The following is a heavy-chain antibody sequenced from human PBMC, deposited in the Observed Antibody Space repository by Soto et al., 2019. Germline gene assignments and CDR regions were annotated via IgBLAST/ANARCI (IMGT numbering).Heavy chain of an antibody. CDR1: GYTFTGYY. CDR3: ARDRIGSRDAFDI. Sequence: ASLKVSCKASGYTFTGYYMHWVRQAPGQGLEWMGWINPNSGGTNYAQKFQGRVTMTRDTSISTAYMELSRLRSDDTAVYYCARDRIGSRDAFDIWGQGTMVTVS. J-gene: IGHJ3*02. CDR2: INPNSGGT. V-gene: IGHV1-2*02. D-gene: IGHD1-26*01.